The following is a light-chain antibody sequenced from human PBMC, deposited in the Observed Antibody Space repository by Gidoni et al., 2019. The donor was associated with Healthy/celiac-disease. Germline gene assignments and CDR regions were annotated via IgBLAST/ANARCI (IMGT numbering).Light chain of an antibody. CDR2: GAS. V-gene: IGKV3-20*01. Sequence: EIALTQSPGTLSLSPGERATLSCRASQSVSSSYLAWYQQKPGQAPRLLIYGASSRATGIPDRFSGSGSGTDFTLTISRLEPEDFAVYYCQQYGSSSVTCGQGTKVEIK. CDR3: QQYGSSSVT. J-gene: IGKJ1*01. CDR1: QSVSSSY.